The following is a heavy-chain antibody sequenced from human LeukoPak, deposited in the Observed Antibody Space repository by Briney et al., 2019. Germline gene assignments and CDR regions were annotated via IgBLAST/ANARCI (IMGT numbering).Heavy chain of an antibody. CDR1: GFTFSSYE. V-gene: IGHV3-48*03. CDR3: ARDLPPSGDSSGYYLNYYYYYMDV. J-gene: IGHJ6*03. CDR2: ISSSGSTI. Sequence: GGSLRLSCAASGFTFSSYEMNWVRQAPGKGLEWVSYISSSGSTIYYADSVKGRFTISRNNAKNSLYLQMNSLRAEDTAVYYCARDLPPSGDSSGYYLNYYYYYMDVWGKGTTVTISS. D-gene: IGHD3-22*01.